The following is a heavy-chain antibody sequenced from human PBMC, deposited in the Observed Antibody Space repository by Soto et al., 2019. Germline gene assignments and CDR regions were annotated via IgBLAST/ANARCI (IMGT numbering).Heavy chain of an antibody. CDR3: ARLVTGTSYYFDY. CDR1: GFSLSNARMG. Sequence: SGPTLVNPTDTLTLTCTVSGFSLSNARMGVSWIRQPPGKALEWLAHIFSNDEKSYGTSLKSRLTISKDTSKSQVVLTMTNMDPVDTATYYCARLVTGTSYYFDYWGQGTLVPVSS. V-gene: IGHV2-26*01. CDR2: IFSNDEK. J-gene: IGHJ4*02. D-gene: IGHD1-7*01.